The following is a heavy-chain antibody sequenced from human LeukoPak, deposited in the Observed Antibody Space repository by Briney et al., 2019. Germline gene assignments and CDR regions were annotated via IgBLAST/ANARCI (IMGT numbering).Heavy chain of an antibody. J-gene: IGHJ4*02. CDR3: ARDRGPRTGFMVREAYDY. CDR2: INSDGSIT. D-gene: IGHD3-10*01. CDR1: VFTFNDYW. Sequence: GGSLRLSCAASVFTFNDYWMHWVRQAPWKGLVWVSRINSDGSITNYADSVKGRFSISRDNAKNTLYLQMSGLRAEDTAVYYCARDRGPRTGFMVREAYDYWGQGTLVTVSS. V-gene: IGHV3-74*01.